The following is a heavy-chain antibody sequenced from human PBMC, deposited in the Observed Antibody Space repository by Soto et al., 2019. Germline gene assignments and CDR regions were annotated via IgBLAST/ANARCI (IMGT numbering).Heavy chain of an antibody. Sequence: EVQLLESGGGLVQPGGSLSLSCAASGLPFCSHAMSWVRQAPGKGLEWVSSISISGGNTYYADSVRGRFTISRDNSKTTLYLHMNSLASEDTAINYCANEIRPNDYWGQGTLVTVSS. CDR1: GLPFCSHA. J-gene: IGHJ4*02. CDR3: ANEIRPNDY. CDR2: ISISGGNT. D-gene: IGHD4-17*01. V-gene: IGHV3-23*01.